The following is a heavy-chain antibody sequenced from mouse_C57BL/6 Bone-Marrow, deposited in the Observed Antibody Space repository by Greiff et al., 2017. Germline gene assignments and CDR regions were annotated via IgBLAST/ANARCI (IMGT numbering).Heavy chain of an antibody. CDR1: GYTFTDYY. CDR2: INPYNGGT. D-gene: IGHD2-3*01. Sequence: VQLQQSGPVLVKPGASVKMSCKASGYTFTDYYMNWVKQSHGKSLEWIGVINPYNGGTSYNQKFKGKATLTVDTSSSTAYMELNSLTSEDSAVYYCARSGWSYAMDYWGQGTSVTVSS. V-gene: IGHV1-19*01. J-gene: IGHJ4*01. CDR3: ARSGWSYAMDY.